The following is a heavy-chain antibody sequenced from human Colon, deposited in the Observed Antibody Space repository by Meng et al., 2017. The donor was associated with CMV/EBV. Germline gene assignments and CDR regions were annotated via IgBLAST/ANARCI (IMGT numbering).Heavy chain of an antibody. CDR3: AKALSTIAARPTPIDY. Sequence: GGSLRLSCGVSGFPFNTYSMTWVRQAPGKGLEWVACISGTGESTYYADSVKGRFTISRDNFKNTVYLQMNSLRADDTAVYYCAKALSTIAARPTPIDYWGQGSLVTVSS. CDR2: ISGTGEST. J-gene: IGHJ4*02. CDR1: GFPFNTYS. D-gene: IGHD6-13*01. V-gene: IGHV3-23*01.